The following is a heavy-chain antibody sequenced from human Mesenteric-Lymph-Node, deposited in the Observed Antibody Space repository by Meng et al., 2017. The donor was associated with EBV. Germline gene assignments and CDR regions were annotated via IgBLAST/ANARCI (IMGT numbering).Heavy chain of an antibody. CDR3: AREGREYYDSNGYREVYFDY. CDR1: GYTFTNYY. V-gene: IGHV1-46*01. Sequence: QVQLVQAGAEVKKPVASVKISCKASGYTFTNYYIHWVRQAPGQGLQWMGIINPSGGSTSYAQNFQGRVTMTRDTSTSTVYMELSSLRSEDTAVYYCAREGREYYDSNGYREVYFDYWGQGTLVTVSS. J-gene: IGHJ4*02. D-gene: IGHD3-22*01. CDR2: INPSGGST.